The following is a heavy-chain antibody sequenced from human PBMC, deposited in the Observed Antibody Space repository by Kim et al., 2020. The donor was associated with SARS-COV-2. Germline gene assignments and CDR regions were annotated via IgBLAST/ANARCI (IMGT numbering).Heavy chain of an antibody. J-gene: IGHJ1*01. CDR2: ISRSSSTI. V-gene: IGHV3-48*02. Sequence: GGSLRLSCAASGFTFSSYRMNWVRQAPWKGLEWISYISRSSSTITYADSVKGRFTISRDNAKNSLFLQMNCLRDEDTAVYFCARSREGHYDSNDYWGQGTLVTVSS. CDR3: ARSREGHYDSNDY. D-gene: IGHD3-22*01. CDR1: GFTFSSYR.